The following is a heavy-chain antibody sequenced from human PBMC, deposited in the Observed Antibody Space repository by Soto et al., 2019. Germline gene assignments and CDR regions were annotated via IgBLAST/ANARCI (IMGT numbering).Heavy chain of an antibody. D-gene: IGHD5-12*01. V-gene: IGHV4-59*01. CDR2: IYYSGST. J-gene: IGHJ4*02. Sequence: SETVSLTCTVSGGSISSYYWSWIRQPPGKGLEWIGYIYYSGSTNYNPSLKSRVTISVDTSKNQFSLKLSSVTAADTAVYYCAREEMATITGGYFDYWGQGTLVTVSS. CDR1: GGSISSYY. CDR3: AREEMATITGGYFDY.